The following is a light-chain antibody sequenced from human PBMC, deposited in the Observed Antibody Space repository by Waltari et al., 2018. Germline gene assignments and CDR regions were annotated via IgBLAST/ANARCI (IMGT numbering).Light chain of an antibody. CDR2: GNN. CDR3: QSYDSTLSGWV. V-gene: IGLV1-40*01. Sequence: YQQGPGTAPKVLIFGNNKRPSGVPDRFSGSKSGTSASLAITGLRAEDEADYYCQSYDSTLSGWVFGGGSKVTVL. J-gene: IGLJ3*02.